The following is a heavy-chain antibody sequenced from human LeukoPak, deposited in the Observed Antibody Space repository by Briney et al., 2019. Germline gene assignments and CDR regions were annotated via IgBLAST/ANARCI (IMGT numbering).Heavy chain of an antibody. Sequence: PSETLSLTCTVSGGSISSYYWSWIRQPAGKGLEWIGRIYTSGSTNYNPSLKCRVTMSVDTSKNQFSLKLSSVTAADTAVYYCARDQWGYYDSSGYYYFDYWGQGTLVTVSS. CDR1: GGSISSYY. CDR2: IYTSGST. J-gene: IGHJ4*02. CDR3: ARDQWGYYDSSGYYYFDY. V-gene: IGHV4-4*07. D-gene: IGHD3-22*01.